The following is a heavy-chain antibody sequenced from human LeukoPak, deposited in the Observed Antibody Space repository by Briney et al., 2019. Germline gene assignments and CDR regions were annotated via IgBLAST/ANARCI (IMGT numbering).Heavy chain of an antibody. CDR1: GFTFSSYS. CDR2: ISSSSSTI. CDR3: ARDRVAAAEMTPIDY. V-gene: IGHV3-48*04. Sequence: PGGSLRLSCAASGFTFSSYSMNWVRQAPGKGLEWVSYISSSSSTIYYADSVKGRFTISRDNAKNSLYLQMNSLRAEDTAVYYCARDRVAAAEMTPIDYWGQGTLVTVSS. J-gene: IGHJ4*02. D-gene: IGHD6-13*01.